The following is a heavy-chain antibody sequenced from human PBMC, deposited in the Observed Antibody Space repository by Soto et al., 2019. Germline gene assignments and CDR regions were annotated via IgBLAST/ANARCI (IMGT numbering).Heavy chain of an antibody. V-gene: IGHV1-8*02. CDR1: GYTFTNDD. D-gene: IGHD3-10*01. Sequence: QVQLVQSGAEVKKPGASVKVSCKTSGYTFTNDDINWVRQAAGQGLELIGWMSPNSGNTGYAQKLQGIVTLTRDTSISTAYMELSILRSEDTAVYYCARGMSDGFGEVSWGQGTLVTVSS. CDR2: MSPNSGNT. CDR3: ARGMSDGFGEVS. J-gene: IGHJ5*02.